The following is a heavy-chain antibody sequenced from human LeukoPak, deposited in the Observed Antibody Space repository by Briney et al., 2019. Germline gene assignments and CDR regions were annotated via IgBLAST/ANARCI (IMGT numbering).Heavy chain of an antibody. CDR1: GFTFSSYA. J-gene: IGHJ4*02. V-gene: IGHV3-33*01. CDR2: IWYDGSNK. D-gene: IGHD6-19*01. Sequence: PGRSLRLSCAASGFTFSSYAMHWVRQAPGKGLEWVAVIWYDGSNKYYADSVKGRFTISRDNSKNTLYLQMNSLRAEDTAVYYCARDQGSGWYIDYWAQGTLVTVSS. CDR3: ARDQGSGWYIDY.